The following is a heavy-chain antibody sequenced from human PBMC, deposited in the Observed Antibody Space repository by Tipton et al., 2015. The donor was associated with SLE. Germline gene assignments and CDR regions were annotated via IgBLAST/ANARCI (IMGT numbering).Heavy chain of an antibody. D-gene: IGHD4-17*01. CDR3: ARNGDHVDY. CDR2: IYYSGST. CDR1: GFTVSSNY. V-gene: IGHV4-39*07. J-gene: IGHJ4*02. Sequence: LRLSCAASGFTVSSNYMSWVRQAPGKGLEWIGSIYYSGSTYYNPSLKSRVTISVDTSKNQFSLKLSSVTAADTAVYYCARNGDHVDYWGQGTLVTVSS.